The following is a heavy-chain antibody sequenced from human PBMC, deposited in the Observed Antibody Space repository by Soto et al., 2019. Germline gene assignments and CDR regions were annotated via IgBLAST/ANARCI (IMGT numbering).Heavy chain of an antibody. Sequence: QVQLVQSGAAVKKPGASVKVSCKASGYTFTSYGFSWVRQAPGQGLEWMGWISAYNGNTNYAQKLQGRVTMTTDTSTSTAYRELRSLRSDDTAVYYCASYHLNSYYYGMDVWGQGTTVTVSS. CDR1: GYTFTSYG. J-gene: IGHJ6*02. CDR2: ISAYNGNT. V-gene: IGHV1-18*01. CDR3: ASYHLNSYYYGMDV.